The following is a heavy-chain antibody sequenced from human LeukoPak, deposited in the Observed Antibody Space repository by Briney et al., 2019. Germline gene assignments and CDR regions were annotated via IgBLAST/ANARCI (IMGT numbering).Heavy chain of an antibody. V-gene: IGHV1-18*01. CDR1: GYTYTSYG. D-gene: IGHD3-22*01. CDR3: ARGHYYDSIYHFDY. Sequence: ASVKVSCKASGYTYTSYGISWVRQAPGQGLEWMGWISAYNGNTNYAQKLQGRVTMTTDTSTSTAYMELRSLRSDDTAVYYCARGHYYDSIYHFDYWGQGTLVTVSS. CDR2: ISAYNGNT. J-gene: IGHJ4*02.